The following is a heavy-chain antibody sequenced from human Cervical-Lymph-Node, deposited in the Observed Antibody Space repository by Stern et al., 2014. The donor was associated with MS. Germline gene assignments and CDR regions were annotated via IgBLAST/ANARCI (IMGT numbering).Heavy chain of an antibody. CDR2: INPRGGST. CDR1: GYNFTTYY. CDR3: AIIEGWNGMDV. V-gene: IGHV1-46*01. D-gene: IGHD1-26*01. J-gene: IGHJ6*02. Sequence: VQLEESGAEVKKPGASVRVSCKASGYNFTTYYMHWVRQAPGQGLEWMGIINPRGGSTSYAQKFQGRVTMTRDTSTSTVYMDLSSLRSEDTAVYYCAIIEGWNGMDVWGQGTTVTASS.